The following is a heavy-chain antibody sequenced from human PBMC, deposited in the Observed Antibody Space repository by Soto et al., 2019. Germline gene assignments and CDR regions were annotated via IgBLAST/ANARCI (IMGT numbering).Heavy chain of an antibody. CDR3: AKQHGITFFGVVIDYYDYGMDA. CDR2: INNSGIT. CDR1: GGSFSGYY. J-gene: IGHJ6*02. Sequence: SDTLSLTCAVYGGSFSGYYCSWIRQPPRKGLEWIGEINNSGITNYNPSLKSRVTISVETSKNQFYLELSSVTAADTAVYYCAKQHGITFFGVVIDYYDYGMDAWGQGTTLTLSS. V-gene: IGHV4-34*01. D-gene: IGHD3-3*01.